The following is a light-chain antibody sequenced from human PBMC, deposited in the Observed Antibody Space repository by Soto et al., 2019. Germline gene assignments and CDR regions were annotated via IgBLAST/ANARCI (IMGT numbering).Light chain of an antibody. CDR2: DAS. Sequence: DIQMTQSPSTLSASVGDRVTITCRASQSISSWLAWYQQKPGKAPKLLIYDASSLESGVPSRFSGSGSGTEFTLTISSLQPDDFATYYCQQYNSYSRIYTFGQRTK. J-gene: IGKJ2*01. V-gene: IGKV1-5*01. CDR3: QQYNSYSRIYT. CDR1: QSISSW.